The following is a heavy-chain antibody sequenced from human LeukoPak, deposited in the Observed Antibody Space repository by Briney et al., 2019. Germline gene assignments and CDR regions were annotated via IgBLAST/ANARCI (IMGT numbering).Heavy chain of an antibody. D-gene: IGHD6-13*01. CDR2: IRYDGRNK. Sequence: PGGSLRLSCVVSGFAFSSYGMHWVRQTAGKGLEGVAFIRYDGRNKYYADSVKGRFTISRDNSKNTLYLQMNSLRAEDTAVYYCAKEWYSSSWSEKYYFDYWGQGTLVTVSS. CDR1: GFAFSSYG. V-gene: IGHV3-30*02. CDR3: AKEWYSSSWSEKYYFDY. J-gene: IGHJ4*02.